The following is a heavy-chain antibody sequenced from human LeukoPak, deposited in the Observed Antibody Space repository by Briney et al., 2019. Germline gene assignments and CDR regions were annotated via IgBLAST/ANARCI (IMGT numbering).Heavy chain of an antibody. CDR1: GFIFYSYA. Sequence: GGSLRLSCAASGFIFYSYAMHWVRQAPGRGLEYVSAITSNGGSTFYANSVKGRFTISRDNSKNTLYLQMGSLRAEDMAAYYCTRGPGYDYVWGSYRADYWGQGTLVTVSS. CDR3: TRGPGYDYVWGSYRADY. J-gene: IGHJ4*02. CDR2: ITSNGGST. V-gene: IGHV3-64*01. D-gene: IGHD3-16*02.